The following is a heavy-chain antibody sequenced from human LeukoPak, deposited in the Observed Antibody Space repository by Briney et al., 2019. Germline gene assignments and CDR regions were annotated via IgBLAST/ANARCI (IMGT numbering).Heavy chain of an antibody. CDR3: ARDRWYYYGSGSYYKRFDY. V-gene: IGHV1-69*13. CDR1: GGTFSSYA. Sequence: SVKVSCKASGGTFSSYAISWVRQAPGQGLEWMGGIIPIFGTANYAQKFQGRVTITADESTSTAYMELSSLRSEDTAVYYCARDRWYYYGSGSYYKRFDYWGQGTLVTVSS. J-gene: IGHJ4*02. CDR2: IIPIFGTA. D-gene: IGHD3-10*01.